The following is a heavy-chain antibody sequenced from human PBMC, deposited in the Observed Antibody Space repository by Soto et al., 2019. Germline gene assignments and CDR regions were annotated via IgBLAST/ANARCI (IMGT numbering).Heavy chain of an antibody. CDR2: INAGNGNT. CDR3: ASSYIAAAPYGMDV. V-gene: IGHV1-3*01. Sequence: ASVKVSCKASGYTFTSYAMHWVRRAPGQRLEWMGWINAGNGNTKYSQKFQGRVTITRDTSASTAYMELSSLRSEDTAVYYCASSYIAAAPYGMDVWGQGTTVTVSS. J-gene: IGHJ6*02. D-gene: IGHD6-13*01. CDR1: GYTFTSYA.